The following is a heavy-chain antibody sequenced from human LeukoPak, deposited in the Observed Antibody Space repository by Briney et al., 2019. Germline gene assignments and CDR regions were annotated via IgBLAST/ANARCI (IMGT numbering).Heavy chain of an antibody. D-gene: IGHD6-13*01. CDR3: ARELAAAGVDAFDI. Sequence: SVKVSCKASGGTFSSYAISWVRQAPGQGLEWMGGIIPIFGTANYAQKFQGRVTITADKPTSTAYMELSSLRSEDTAVYYCARELAAAGVDAFDIWGQGTMVTVSS. V-gene: IGHV1-69*06. CDR1: GGTFSSYA. CDR2: IIPIFGTA. J-gene: IGHJ3*02.